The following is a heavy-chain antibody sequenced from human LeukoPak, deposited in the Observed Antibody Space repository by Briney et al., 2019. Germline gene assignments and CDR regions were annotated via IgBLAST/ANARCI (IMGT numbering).Heavy chain of an antibody. J-gene: IGHJ3*02. D-gene: IGHD1-26*01. Sequence: PSETLSLTCSVSGDSISSSYWSWIRQSQGKGLEWSGYIYYTGSTTYNPSLKRRVTMSMDTSENQMSLNLRSVTAADTAVYYCARDRLVGSVHTFDMWGQGTMVTVSS. CDR2: IYYTGST. V-gene: IGHV4-59*01. CDR1: GDSISSSY. CDR3: ARDRLVGSVHTFDM.